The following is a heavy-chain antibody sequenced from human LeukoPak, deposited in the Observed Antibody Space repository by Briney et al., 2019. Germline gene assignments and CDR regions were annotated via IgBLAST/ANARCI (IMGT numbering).Heavy chain of an antibody. Sequence: GGSLRLSCAASGFTFDDYAMHWVRQAPGKGLEWVSGISWNSGSIGYADSVKGRFTISRDNAKNSLYLQMNSLRAEDMALYYCAKGHDYYGSGSYFDYWGQGTLVTVSS. CDR2: ISWNSGSI. J-gene: IGHJ4*02. CDR1: GFTFDDYA. CDR3: AKGHDYYGSGSYFDY. V-gene: IGHV3-9*03. D-gene: IGHD3-10*01.